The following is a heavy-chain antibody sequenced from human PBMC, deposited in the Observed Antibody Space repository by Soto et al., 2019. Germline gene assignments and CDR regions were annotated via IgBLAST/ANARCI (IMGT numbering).Heavy chain of an antibody. CDR2: MNPNSGNT. D-gene: IGHD1-26*01. CDR3: ARVGRRHPRKTNWFDH. CDR1: GYTFTSYD. Sequence: QVQLVQSGAEVKKPGASVKVSCKASGYTFTSYDINWVRQATGQGLEWMGWMNPNSGNTGYAQKFQGRVTMTRNTSISTAYMELSRLRSEDTAVYYCARVGRRHPRKTNWFDHWGQGTLVTVS. J-gene: IGHJ5*02. V-gene: IGHV1-8*01.